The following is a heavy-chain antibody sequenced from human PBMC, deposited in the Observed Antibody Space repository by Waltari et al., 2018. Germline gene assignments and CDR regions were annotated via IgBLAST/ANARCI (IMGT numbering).Heavy chain of an antibody. Sequence: QVQLQESGPGLVKPPQILSLTCTVAGPPISSGYHYWSWIRQPPGKGLEWLGFIYHTGNTYYDPSLKSRLTISVDTSKNQFSLKMTSVTVADTAVYFCARGPRSDFLSGYYSYLDPWGQGTLVTVSS. V-gene: IGHV4-30-4*01. CDR2: IYHTGNT. D-gene: IGHD3-3*01. J-gene: IGHJ5*02. CDR1: GPPISSGYHY. CDR3: ARGPRSDFLSGYYSYLDP.